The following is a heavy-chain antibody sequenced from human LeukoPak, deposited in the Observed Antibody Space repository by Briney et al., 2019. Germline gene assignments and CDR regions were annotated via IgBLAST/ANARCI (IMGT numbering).Heavy chain of an antibody. CDR2: IYSGGST. CDR3: ARFRNSYDSSGYYYGNDAFDI. CDR1: GFTVSSNY. D-gene: IGHD3-22*01. V-gene: IGHV3-53*01. Sequence: PGGSLRLSCAASGFTVSSNYMSWVRQAPGKGLEWVSVIYSGGSTYYADSVKGRFTISRDNSKNTLYLQMNSLRAEDTAVYYCARFRNSYDSSGYYYGNDAFDIWGQGTMVTVSS. J-gene: IGHJ3*02.